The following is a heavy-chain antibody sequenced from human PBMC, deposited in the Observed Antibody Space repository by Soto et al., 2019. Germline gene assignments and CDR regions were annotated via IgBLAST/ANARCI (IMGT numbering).Heavy chain of an antibody. Sequence: PGGSLRLSCAASGFTFTRYSMIWARQAPGKGLEWVSSISSTTNYIYYGDSMKGRFTISRDNAKNSLYLEMNSLRAEDTAVYYCARESEDLTSNFDYWGQGTLVTVSS. V-gene: IGHV3-21*06. CDR1: GFTFTRYS. CDR3: ARESEDLTSNFDY. J-gene: IGHJ4*02. CDR2: ISSTTNYI.